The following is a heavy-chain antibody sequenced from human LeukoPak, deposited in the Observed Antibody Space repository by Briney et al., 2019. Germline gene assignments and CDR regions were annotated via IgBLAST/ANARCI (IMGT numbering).Heavy chain of an antibody. J-gene: IGHJ4*02. V-gene: IGHV4-34*01. Sequence: GSLRLSCAASGFTFSSYSMNWVRQAPGKGLEWVGEINHSGSTNYNPSLKSRVTISVDTSKNQFSLKLSSVTAADTAVYYCARGARPHPHHYFDYWGQGTLVTVSS. CDR1: GFTFSSYS. D-gene: IGHD6-6*01. CDR3: ARGARPHPHHYFDY. CDR2: INHSGST.